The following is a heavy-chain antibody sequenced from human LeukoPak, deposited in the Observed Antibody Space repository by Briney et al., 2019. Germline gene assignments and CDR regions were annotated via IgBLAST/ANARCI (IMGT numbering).Heavy chain of an antibody. CDR2: VNHSGST. J-gene: IGHJ4*02. D-gene: IGHD3-3*01. CDR3: ARGRRDDFWSGYSLYYFDY. V-gene: IGHV4-34*01. CDR1: GGSFSGYY. Sequence: SETLSLTCAVYGGSFSGYYWSWLRQPPGKGLEWIGEVNHSGSTNYNPSLKSRVSISVETSKNQFSLRLNSVTAADTAVYYCARGRRDDFWSGYSLYYFDYWGQGTLVTVSS.